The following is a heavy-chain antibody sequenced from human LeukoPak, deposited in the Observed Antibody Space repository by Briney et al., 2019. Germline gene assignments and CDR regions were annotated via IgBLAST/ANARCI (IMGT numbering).Heavy chain of an antibody. CDR2: MNPNSGNT. CDR3: ARDLRRILVTMLFDC. V-gene: IGHV1-8*01. D-gene: IGHD5-12*01. CDR1: GYTFTSYD. Sequence: ASVKVSCKASGYTFTSYDINWVRQATGQGLEWMGWMNPNSGNTGYSQKFQGRVTITRDTSASTAYMELSSLRSEDTAVYYCARDLRRILVTMLFDCWGQGTLVTVSS. J-gene: IGHJ4*02.